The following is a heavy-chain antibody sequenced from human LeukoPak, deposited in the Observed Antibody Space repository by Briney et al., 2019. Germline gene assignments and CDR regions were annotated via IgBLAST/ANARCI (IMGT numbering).Heavy chain of an antibody. CDR3: ARVSRAGAGTGSFDY. D-gene: IGHD6-19*01. CDR2: ISSSGSTI. CDR1: GFTFSNKE. V-gene: IGHV3-48*03. Sequence: GGSLRLSCAAAGFTFSNKEVNWVSQAPGKGLEWVSYISSSGSTIYYGDSVKGRFTISRDTAKNSLYLQMSSLRAEDTAVYYCARVSRAGAGTGSFDYWGQGTLVTVSS. J-gene: IGHJ4*02.